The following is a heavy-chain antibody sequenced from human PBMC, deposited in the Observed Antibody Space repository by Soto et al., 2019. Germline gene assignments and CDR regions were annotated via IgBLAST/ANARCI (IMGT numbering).Heavy chain of an antibody. CDR1: GFTFSSSA. J-gene: IGHJ5*01. V-gene: IGHV3-30-3*01. CDR3: ARGADWFDS. CDR2: ISHDGINK. Sequence: GGSLRLSCAASGFTFSSSAMHWVRQAPGKGLEWVATISHDGINKYYVDSMKGPFTISRDNTKNTLYLQMNTLSPEDTAVYYCARGADWFDSWGQGTLVTVSS.